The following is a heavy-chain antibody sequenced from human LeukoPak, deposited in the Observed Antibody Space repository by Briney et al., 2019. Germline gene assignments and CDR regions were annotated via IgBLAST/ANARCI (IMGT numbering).Heavy chain of an antibody. Sequence: ASVKVSCKASGYTFTSYGISWVRQAPGQGLEWMGWISAYNGNTNYAQKVQGRVTMTTDTSTSTAYMELRSLRSDDTAVYYCARGRIQLPRVPKGERKQKLGYFDYWGQGTLVTVSS. D-gene: IGHD5-18*01. CDR2: ISAYNGNT. J-gene: IGHJ4*02. V-gene: IGHV1-18*01. CDR3: ARGRIQLPRVPKGERKQKLGYFDY. CDR1: GYTFTSYG.